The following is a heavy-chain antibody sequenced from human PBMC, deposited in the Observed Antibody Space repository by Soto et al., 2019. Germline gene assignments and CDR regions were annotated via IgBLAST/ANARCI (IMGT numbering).Heavy chain of an antibody. Sequence: SDTLSLTCAVYGGSFSGYYWSWIRQPPGKGLEWIGEINHSGSTNYNPSLKSRVTISVDTSKNQFSLKLSSVTAADTAVYYCARGLITFGGVIVIRNQAEYCFDYWGQGTLVTVSS. CDR1: GGSFSGYY. V-gene: IGHV4-34*01. CDR2: INHSGST. CDR3: ARGLITFGGVIVIRNQAEYCFDY. J-gene: IGHJ4*02. D-gene: IGHD3-16*02.